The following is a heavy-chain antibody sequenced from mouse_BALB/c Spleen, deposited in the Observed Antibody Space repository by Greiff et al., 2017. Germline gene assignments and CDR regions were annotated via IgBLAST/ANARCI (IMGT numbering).Heavy chain of an antibody. J-gene: IGHJ3*01. D-gene: IGHD3-3*01. CDR1: GFTFSSYT. CDR3: ARQGTGFAY. V-gene: IGHV5-12-2*01. CDR2: ISNGGGST. Sequence: MLVESGGGLVQPGGSLKLSCAASGFTFSSYTMSWVRQTPEKRLEWVAYISNGGGSTYYPDTVKGRFTISRDNAKNTLYLQMSSLKSEDTAMYYCARQGTGFAYWGQGTLVTVSA.